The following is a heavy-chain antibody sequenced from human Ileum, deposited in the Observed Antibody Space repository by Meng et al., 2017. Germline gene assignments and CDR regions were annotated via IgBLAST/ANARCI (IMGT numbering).Heavy chain of an antibody. J-gene: IGHJ2*01. CDR2: VYHSGST. CDR3: ARADYVRYFDL. V-gene: IGHV4-4*02. CDR1: GGSIESNNW. D-gene: IGHD3-10*02. Sequence: HAHLQESGPGLVKPSETLSLTCAVSGGSIESNNWWTWIRQPPGQGLEWIGEVYHSGSTHYNPSLQSRVTISIDNSKNRFSLSLNSVTAADTAIYYCARADYVRYFDLWGRGTLVTVSS.